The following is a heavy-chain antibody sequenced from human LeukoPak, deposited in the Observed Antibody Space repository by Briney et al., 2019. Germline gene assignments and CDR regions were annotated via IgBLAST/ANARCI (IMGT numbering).Heavy chain of an antibody. CDR1: GYTFTSYY. Sequence: GASVKVSCKASGYTFTSYYMHWVRQAPGQGLEWMGWMNPNSGNTGYAQKFQGRVTMTRNTSISTAYMELSSLRSEDTAVYYCVGATGFDYWGQGTLVTVSS. D-gene: IGHD1-14*01. CDR2: MNPNSGNT. J-gene: IGHJ4*02. CDR3: VGATGFDY. V-gene: IGHV1-8*02.